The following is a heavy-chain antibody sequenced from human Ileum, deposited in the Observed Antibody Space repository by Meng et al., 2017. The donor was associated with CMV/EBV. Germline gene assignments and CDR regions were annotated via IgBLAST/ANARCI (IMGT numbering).Heavy chain of an antibody. CDR1: GFTFSSYD. V-gene: IGHV3-7*01. J-gene: IGHJ4*02. CDR3: ARDPCEY. Sequence: GESLKISCAASGFTFSSYDMSWIRQAPGKGLEWVTTIKEDGVEKFYVDSVKGQFTISRDNAKNSLYRQMNSLRDEDTAVYYCARDPCEYWGQGTLVTVSS. CDR2: IKEDGVEK.